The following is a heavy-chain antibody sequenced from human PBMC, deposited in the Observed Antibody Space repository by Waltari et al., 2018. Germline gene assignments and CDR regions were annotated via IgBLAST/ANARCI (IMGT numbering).Heavy chain of an antibody. CDR1: GFTFSTAW. J-gene: IGHJ4*02. D-gene: IGHD6-13*01. Sequence: EVQLVESGGGLLKPGGSLRLFCSASGFTFSTAWLCWVCQAPGKGLEWVGRIKSKTDGGTTDYAAPVKGRFTISRDDSKNTLYLQMNSLKTEDTAVYYCTTTSFVEQQLVLGWDYWGQGTLVTVSS. CDR3: TTTSFVEQQLVLGWDY. V-gene: IGHV3-15*01. CDR2: IKSKTDGGTT.